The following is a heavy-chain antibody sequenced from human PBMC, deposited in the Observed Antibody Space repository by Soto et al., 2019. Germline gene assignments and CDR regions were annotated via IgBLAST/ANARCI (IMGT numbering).Heavy chain of an antibody. V-gene: IGHV1-69*01. CDR2: IIPIFGTA. CDR1: GGTFSSYA. CDR3: ARFHVDTAEGTFTDYYYYYGMDV. Sequence: QVQLVQSGAEVKKPGSSVKVSCKASGGTFSSYAISWVRQAPGQGLEWMGGIIPIFGTANYAQKFQGRVTITADESTSTAYMELSSLRSEDTAVYYCARFHVDTAEGTFTDYYYYYGMDVCGQGTTVTVSS. J-gene: IGHJ6*02. D-gene: IGHD5-18*01.